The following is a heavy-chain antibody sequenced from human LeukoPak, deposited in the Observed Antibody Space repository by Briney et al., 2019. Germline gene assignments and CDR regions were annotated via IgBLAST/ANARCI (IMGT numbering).Heavy chain of an antibody. J-gene: IGHJ4*02. CDR1: GGSISSGDYP. CDR2: IFHTGHT. CDR3: ARGFYGSGSQFDY. V-gene: IGHV4-30-2*01. D-gene: IGHD3-10*01. Sequence: SQTLSLTCAVFGGSISSGDYPWSWIRQPPGKGLEWIGYIFHTGHTSYNPSLKSRVTISVDMSKNQLSLKLSSVTAADTAVYYCARGFYGSGSQFDYWGQGTLVPVSS.